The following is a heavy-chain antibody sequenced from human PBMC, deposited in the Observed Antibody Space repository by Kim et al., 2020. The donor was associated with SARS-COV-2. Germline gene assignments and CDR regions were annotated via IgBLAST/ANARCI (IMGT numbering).Heavy chain of an antibody. CDR3: ARGGSSWRHKFDY. D-gene: IGHD6-13*01. V-gene: IGHV1-2*02. Sequence: YAQKFQGRVPRTRDTSISTAYMELSRLRSDDTAVYYCARGGSSWRHKFDYWGQGTLVTVSS. J-gene: IGHJ4*02.